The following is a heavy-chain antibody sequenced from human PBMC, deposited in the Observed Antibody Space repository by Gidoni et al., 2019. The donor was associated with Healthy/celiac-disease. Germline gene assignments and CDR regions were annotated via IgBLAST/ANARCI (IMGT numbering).Heavy chain of an antibody. CDR3: ARDRFGDYAGYFDL. V-gene: IGHV4-31*03. CDR2: IYNNENT. CDR1: GGSISSGGYY. Sequence: QVQLQESGPGLVKPSQTLSLTCTVSGGSISSGGYYWTWIRQHPGKGLEWIGYIYNNENTYYNPSLKSRVTISVDTSKNQFSLKLSSVTAADTAVYYCARDRFGDYAGYFDLWGRGTLVTVSS. J-gene: IGHJ2*01. D-gene: IGHD4-17*01.